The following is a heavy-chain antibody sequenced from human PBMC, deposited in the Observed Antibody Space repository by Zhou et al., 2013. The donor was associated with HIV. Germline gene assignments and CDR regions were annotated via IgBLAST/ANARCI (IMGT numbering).Heavy chain of an antibody. D-gene: IGHD3-22*01. V-gene: IGHV4-38-2*01. J-gene: IGHJ3*02. Sequence: QVQLQESGPGLVKPSGTLSLTCAVSGYSISSGYYWGWIRQPPGKGLEWIGIIYHSGSTYYNPSLKSRVTISVDTSKNQFSLKLSSVTAADTAVYYCARNYDSSGYYPYDAFDIWGQGTIGHRLF. CDR1: GYSISSGYY. CDR2: IYHSGST. CDR3: ARNYDSSGYYPYDAFDI.